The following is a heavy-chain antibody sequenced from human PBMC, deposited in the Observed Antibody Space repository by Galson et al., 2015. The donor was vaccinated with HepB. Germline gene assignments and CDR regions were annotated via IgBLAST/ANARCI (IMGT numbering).Heavy chain of an antibody. D-gene: IGHD6-19*01. CDR1: GGTFSSYA. V-gene: IGHV1-69*13. CDR2: IIPIFGTA. CDR3: AREGSRIAVAGANWFDP. Sequence: SVKVSCKASGGTFSSYAISWVRQAPGQGLEWMGGIIPIFGTANYAQKFQGRVTITADESTSTAYMELSSLRSEDTAVYYCAREGSRIAVAGANWFDPWGQGTLVTVSS. J-gene: IGHJ5*02.